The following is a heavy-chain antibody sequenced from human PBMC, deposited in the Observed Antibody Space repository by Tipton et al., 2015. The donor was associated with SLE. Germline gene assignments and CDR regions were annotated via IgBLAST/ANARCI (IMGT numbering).Heavy chain of an antibody. J-gene: IGHJ4*02. CDR2: VYTSGST. D-gene: IGHD3-3*01. CDR3: ARESGWEWLVLNY. CDR1: GVSLVSGSYY. Sequence: TLSLTCHVSGVSLVSGSYYWTWIRQPAGKGLEWIGRVYTSGSTDYNPSLQSRVTISIDKSKSQFSLTLTSVTAADSAVYYCARESGWEWLVLNYWGQGTLVTVSS. V-gene: IGHV4-61*02.